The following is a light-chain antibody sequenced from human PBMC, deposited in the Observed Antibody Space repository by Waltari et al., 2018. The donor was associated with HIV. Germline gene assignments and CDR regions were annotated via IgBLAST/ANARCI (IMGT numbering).Light chain of an antibody. CDR2: DIT. CDR1: YDDVGGYNS. V-gene: IGLV2-14*03. Sequence: QSALTQPASVSGSPGQSLTISCTGTYDDVGGYNSVSWYQHHPGKAPKFIIYDITKRPSGISDRFSGSKSGNTASLTISGLQAEDEADYYCNSYTSSNTLVFGTGTKVTVL. J-gene: IGLJ1*01. CDR3: NSYTSSNTLV.